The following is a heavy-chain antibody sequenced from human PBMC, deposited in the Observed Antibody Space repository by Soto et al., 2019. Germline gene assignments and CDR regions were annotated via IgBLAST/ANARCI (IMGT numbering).Heavy chain of an antibody. Sequence: LXLTCTVSSVSISSYYGSWIRQPPGKGLEWMGYXYYGAXANYNPYLKSRXNTSVDMSXKQFYLKVNSVTAEDTAVYYCARSDSGTFSFDFWGQGTLVTVYS. CDR1: SVSISSYY. J-gene: IGHJ4*02. D-gene: IGHD1-26*01. CDR2: XYYGAXA. V-gene: IGHV4-59*01. CDR3: ARSDSGTFSFDF.